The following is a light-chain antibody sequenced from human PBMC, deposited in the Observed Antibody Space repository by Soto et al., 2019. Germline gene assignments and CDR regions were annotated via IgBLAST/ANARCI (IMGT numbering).Light chain of an antibody. CDR3: QQYNSFSLT. Sequence: DIQMTQSPSTLSASVGDRVTITCRASQSISSWLAWYQQKPGKAPKLLIYKASSLESGVPSRFSGSGAGTEFTLTISSLQPDDFATYYCQQYNSFSLTFGGGTKVEIK. V-gene: IGKV1-5*03. CDR1: QSISSW. CDR2: KAS. J-gene: IGKJ4*01.